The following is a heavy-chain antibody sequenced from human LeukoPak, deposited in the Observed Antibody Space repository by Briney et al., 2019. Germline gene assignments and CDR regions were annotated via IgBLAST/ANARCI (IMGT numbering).Heavy chain of an antibody. CDR1: GGTFSSYA. J-gene: IGHJ5*02. CDR3: ARYHLSGNWFDP. Sequence: ASVKVSCKASGGTFSSYAISWVRQAPGQGLEWMGGIIPIFGTANYAQKFQGRVTTTADESTSTAYMELSSLRSEDTAVYYCARYHLSGNWFDPWGQGTLVTVSS. D-gene: IGHD3-10*01. CDR2: IIPIFGTA. V-gene: IGHV1-69*13.